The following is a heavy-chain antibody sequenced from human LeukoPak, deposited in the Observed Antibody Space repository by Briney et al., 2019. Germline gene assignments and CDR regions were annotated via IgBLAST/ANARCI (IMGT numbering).Heavy chain of an antibody. CDR1: GGSISIYH. D-gene: IGHD6-19*01. CDR3: AGDLYSGSWSLGAMDV. Sequence: PSETLSLTCTLSGGSISIYHWGWIRQPPGKGLEWIGYISYSGSTNYSPSLTSRVTVSIDTSKRQLSLTLTSLTTADTAIYYCAGDLYSGSWSLGAMDVWGQGTTVIVSS. V-gene: IGHV4-59*01. J-gene: IGHJ6*02. CDR2: ISYSGST.